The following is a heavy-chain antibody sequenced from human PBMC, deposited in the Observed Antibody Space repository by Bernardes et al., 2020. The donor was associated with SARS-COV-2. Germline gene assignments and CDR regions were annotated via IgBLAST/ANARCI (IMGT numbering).Heavy chain of an antibody. D-gene: IGHD2-8*01. Sequence: GGSLRLSCAASGFTFRNYWIHWIRRAPGKGLEWVARINVDGSITNYADSVKGRFTISRDNAKNTVYLQMSSLRDEDTAVYYCVRDKDYCVNDVCWGFATWGQDSLVSVSS. CDR1: GFTFRNYW. V-gene: IGHV3-74*01. J-gene: IGHJ1*01. CDR3: VRDKDYCVNDVCWGFAT. CDR2: INVDGSIT.